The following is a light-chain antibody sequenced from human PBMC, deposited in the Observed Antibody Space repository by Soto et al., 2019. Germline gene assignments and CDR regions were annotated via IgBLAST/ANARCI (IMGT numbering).Light chain of an antibody. CDR1: QSISNW. CDR2: DAF. CDR3: QQYSSYSRT. V-gene: IGKV1-5*01. Sequence: DIQMTQSPSTLSASVGDRVTITCRASQSISNWLAWYQQKPGEAPKLLIYDAFNLESGVPSRFSGSGSGTDFTLAISSLQPGDFATYYCQQYSSYSRTFGQGTKVEIK. J-gene: IGKJ1*01.